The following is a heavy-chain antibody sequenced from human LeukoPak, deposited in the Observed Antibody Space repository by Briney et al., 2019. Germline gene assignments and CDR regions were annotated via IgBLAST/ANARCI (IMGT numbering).Heavy chain of an antibody. D-gene: IGHD6-19*01. V-gene: IGHV3-30*02. CDR1: GFTFSSYG. CDR3: AKDGSSGWPRYMDV. J-gene: IGHJ6*03. CDR2: IWYDGSSH. Sequence: GGSLRLSGATSGFTFSSYGMDWVRQAPGKGLEWVACIWYDGSSHYYADSVKGRFTISRDNSKNTLYLQMNSLRPEDTSVYYCAKDGSSGWPRYMDVWGKGTTVTVSS.